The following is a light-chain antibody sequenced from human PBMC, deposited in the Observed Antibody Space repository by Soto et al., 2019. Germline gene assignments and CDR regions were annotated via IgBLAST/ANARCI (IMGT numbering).Light chain of an antibody. J-gene: IGLJ1*01. CDR3: AAWDDSLSGGV. CDR1: SSNIGSNY. Sequence: QSVLTQPPSASGTPGQRVTISCSGSSSNIGSNYVYWYQQLPGTAPKLLIYRNNQRPPGVPDRFSGSKSGTSASLAISGLRSEDEADYYCAAWDDSLSGGVFGTGTKVTVL. V-gene: IGLV1-47*01. CDR2: RNN.